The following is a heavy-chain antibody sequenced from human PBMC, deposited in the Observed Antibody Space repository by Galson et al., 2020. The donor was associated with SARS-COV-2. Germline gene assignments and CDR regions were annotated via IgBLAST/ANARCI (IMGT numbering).Heavy chain of an antibody. CDR2: INHSGST. D-gene: IGHD3-10*01. Sequence: SETLSLTCAVYGGSFSGYYWSWIRQPPGKGLEWIGEINHSGSTNYNPSLKSRVTISVDTSKNQFSLKLSSVTAADTAVYYCARDAYYYGSGSYGAVGYWGQGTLVTVSS. CDR1: GGSFSGYY. J-gene: IGHJ4*02. CDR3: ARDAYYYGSGSYGAVGY. V-gene: IGHV4-34*01.